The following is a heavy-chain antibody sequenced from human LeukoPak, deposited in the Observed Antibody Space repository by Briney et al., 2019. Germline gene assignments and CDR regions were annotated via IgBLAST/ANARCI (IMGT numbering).Heavy chain of an antibody. CDR1: GGSISSYY. CDR2: IYTSGST. CDR3: ARGDMEPYCSSTSCYGGWFDP. V-gene: IGHV4-4*07. D-gene: IGHD2-2*01. J-gene: IGHJ5*02. Sequence: SETLSLTCTVSGGSISSYYWSWIRQPAGKGLEWIGRIYTSGSTNYNPSLKSRVTMSVDTSKNQFSLKLSSVTAADTAVYYCARGDMEPYCSSTSCYGGWFDPWGQGTLVTVSS.